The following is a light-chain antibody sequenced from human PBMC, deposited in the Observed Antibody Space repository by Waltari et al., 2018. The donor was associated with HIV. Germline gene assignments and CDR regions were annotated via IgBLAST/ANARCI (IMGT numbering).Light chain of an antibody. CDR2: ADR. J-gene: IGLJ2*01. CDR3: QTWDNNAGV. CDR1: QLGETL. Sequence: SYELTQPPSVSVAPGQTVRITCSGAQLGETLVCWYQTKPGQSPLLLINADRKRPSGIPDRFAASNSGNTATLAISEAQAMEEAVYYCQTWDNNAGVFGGGTKLTVL. V-gene: IGLV3-1*01.